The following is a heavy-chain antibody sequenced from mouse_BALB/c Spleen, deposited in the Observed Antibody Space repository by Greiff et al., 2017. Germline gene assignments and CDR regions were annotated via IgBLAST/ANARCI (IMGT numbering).Heavy chain of an antibody. CDR3: TRAGVITTVVAPRYFDV. V-gene: IGHV1-15*01. CDR1: GYTFTDYE. D-gene: IGHD1-1*01. Sequence: VQLQQSGAELVRPGASVTLSCKASGYTFTDYEMHWVKQTPVHGLEWIGAIDPETGGTAYNQKFKGKATLTADKSSSTAYMELRSLTSEDSAVYYCTRAGVITTVVAPRYFDVWGAGTTVTVSS. CDR2: IDPETGGT. J-gene: IGHJ1*01.